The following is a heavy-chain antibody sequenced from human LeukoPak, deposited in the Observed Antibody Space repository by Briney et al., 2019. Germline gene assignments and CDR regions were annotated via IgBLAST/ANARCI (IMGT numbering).Heavy chain of an antibody. CDR1: GGTFSSYA. J-gene: IGHJ4*02. V-gene: IGHV1-46*01. CDR2: INPSGVST. CDR3: ARDRGSGYDSSDY. D-gene: IGHD5-12*01. Sequence: VASVKVSCKASGGTFSSYAISWVRQAPGQGLEWMGIINPSGVSTTYAQKFQGRVTMTRDTSTSTVYMELSSLRSEDTAVYYCARDRGSGYDSSDYWGQGTLVTVSS.